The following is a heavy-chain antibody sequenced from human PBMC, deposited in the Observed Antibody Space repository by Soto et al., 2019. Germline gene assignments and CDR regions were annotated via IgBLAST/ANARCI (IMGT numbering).Heavy chain of an antibody. CDR3: AGYCASTSCPGVRVCGMDV. D-gene: IGHD2-2*01. CDR2: ISASGNTI. V-gene: IGHV3-48*01. J-gene: IGHJ6*02. CDR1: GFTFSTYN. Sequence: EVQLVESGGGLVQPGGSLRLSCAASGFTFSTYNMNWVRQAPGKGLEWVSDISASGNTIYYADSVKGRFTISRDNAKNAMYQPRSSLRAENKFGYYFAGYCASTSCPGVRVCGMDVWGRGTTVTVSS.